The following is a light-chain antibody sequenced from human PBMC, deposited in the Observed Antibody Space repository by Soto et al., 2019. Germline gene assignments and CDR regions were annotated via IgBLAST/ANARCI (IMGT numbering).Light chain of an antibody. J-gene: IGLJ3*02. CDR1: NSDLGSYDF. CDR3: GAWDHVLNVGV. Sequence: QSALTQPASVSGSPGQSITISCTGTNSDLGSYDFVSWYQHHPGTAPKLILYKVSDRPSGVSSRFSGSKSGHTASLGITGLQXGDEXDYYCGAWDHVLNVGVFGGGTKLTVL. V-gene: IGLV2-14*01. CDR2: KVS.